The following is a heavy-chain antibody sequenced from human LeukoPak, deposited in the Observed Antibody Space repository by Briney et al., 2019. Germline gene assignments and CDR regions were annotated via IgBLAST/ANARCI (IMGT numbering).Heavy chain of an antibody. J-gene: IGHJ4*02. Sequence: GGSLRLSCAASGFTFSTYAMSWVRQAPGKGLEWVSVISGSGGSTYYADSVEGRFTISRDNSKNTLYLQMNSLRAEDTAVYYCAKRGYDRSGYYGYFDYWGRGTLVTVSS. CDR1: GFTFSTYA. D-gene: IGHD3-22*01. V-gene: IGHV3-23*01. CDR3: AKRGYDRSGYYGYFDY. CDR2: ISGSGGST.